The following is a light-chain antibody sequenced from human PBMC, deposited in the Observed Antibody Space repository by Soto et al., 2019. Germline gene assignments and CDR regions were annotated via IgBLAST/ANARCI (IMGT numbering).Light chain of an antibody. CDR2: DAS. CDR1: QDISNY. V-gene: IGKV1-39*01. J-gene: IGKJ2*01. CDR3: QQSYSAPYT. Sequence: DIQMTQSPSSLSASVGDRVTITCQASQDISNYLNWYQQKPGKAPKLLIYDASNLETGVPSRFSGSGSGTDFTLTINTLQPEDFATYYCQQSYSAPYTFGQGTKLEIE.